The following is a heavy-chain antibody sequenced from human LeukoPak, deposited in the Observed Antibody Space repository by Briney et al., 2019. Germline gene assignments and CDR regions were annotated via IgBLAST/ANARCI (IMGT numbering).Heavy chain of an antibody. J-gene: IGHJ4*02. V-gene: IGHV5-51*01. Sequence: GGSRQISCQGSGYPFTSYWIAWARQVPGKGLEWMGIIYPDDVDTRYSPSFQGQVTISADKSISTAYLQWSSLKASDTAMYYCARTSIGYCSGGSCYTNSDYWGQGTLVTVSS. CDR3: ARTSIGYCSGGSCYTNSDY. D-gene: IGHD2-15*01. CDR2: IYPDDVDT. CDR1: GYPFTSYW.